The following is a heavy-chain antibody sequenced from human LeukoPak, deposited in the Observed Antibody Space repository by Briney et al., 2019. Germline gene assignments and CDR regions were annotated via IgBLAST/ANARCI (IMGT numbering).Heavy chain of an antibody. J-gene: IGHJ1*01. CDR3: ARSAYSSSWSEYFQH. D-gene: IGHD6-13*01. CDR2: IYYSGST. Sequence: PSETLSLTCTVSGGSISSYYWSWIRQPPGKGLEWIGYIYYSGSTYYNPSLKSRVTISVDTSKNQFSLKLSSVTAADTAVYYCARSAYSSSWSEYFQHWGQGTLVTVSS. V-gene: IGHV4-59*06. CDR1: GGSISSYY.